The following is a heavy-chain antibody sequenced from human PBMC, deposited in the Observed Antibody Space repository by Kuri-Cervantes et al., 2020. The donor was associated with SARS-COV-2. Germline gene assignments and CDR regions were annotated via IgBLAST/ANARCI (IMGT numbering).Heavy chain of an antibody. Sequence: GGSLRLSCAASGFTFSSYGMHWVRQAPGKGLEWVAFIRYDGSNKYYADSVKGRFTISRDNSKNTLYLQMNSLSAEDTAVYYCAKVGQQLVPDWFDPWGQGTLVTVSS. CDR2: IRYDGSNK. CDR3: AKVGQQLVPDWFDP. D-gene: IGHD6-13*01. V-gene: IGHV3-30*02. CDR1: GFTFSSYG. J-gene: IGHJ5*02.